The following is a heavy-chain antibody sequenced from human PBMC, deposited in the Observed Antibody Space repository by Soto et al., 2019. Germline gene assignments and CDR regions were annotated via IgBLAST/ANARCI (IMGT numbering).Heavy chain of an antibody. J-gene: IGHJ6*02. D-gene: IGHD2-15*01. Sequence: GESLKISCKGSGYSFTSYWIGWVRQMPGKGLKWMGIIYPGDSDTRYSPTFQGQVTISADKSISTAYLQWSSLKASDTAMYYCARQRSYCSGGFCYSGWLTDYSYYGMDVWGQGTTVTVSS. V-gene: IGHV5-51*01. CDR3: ARQRSYCSGGFCYSGWLTDYSYYGMDV. CDR1: GYSFTSYW. CDR2: IYPGDSDT.